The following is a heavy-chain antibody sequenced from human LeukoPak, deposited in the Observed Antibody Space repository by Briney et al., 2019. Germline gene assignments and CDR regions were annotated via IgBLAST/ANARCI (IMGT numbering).Heavy chain of an antibody. CDR3: AKGRRLRGAAVDY. CDR1: AFTFDDYT. CDR2: IAWDGSNT. D-gene: IGHD3-10*01. V-gene: IGHV3-43*01. J-gene: IGHJ4*02. Sequence: GGSLRLSCAAPAFTFDDYTMHWVRQATGKGLEWISLIAWDGSNTYYSDSVRGRFTISRDNSKNSLYLHLNSLRTDDTALYYCAKGRRLRGAAVDYWGQGTLVTVSS.